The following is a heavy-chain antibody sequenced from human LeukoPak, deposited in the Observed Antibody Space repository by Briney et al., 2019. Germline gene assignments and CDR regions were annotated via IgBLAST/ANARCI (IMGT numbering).Heavy chain of an antibody. V-gene: IGHV3-23*01. J-gene: IGHJ4*02. D-gene: IGHD2-8*01. CDR2: ISGSGGST. CDR1: GFTFRNYA. CDR3: AKDTSIGRYCTNGVCSPFDY. Sequence: GGSLRLSCAASGFTFRNYAMTWVRQAPGKGLEWVSAISGSGGSTHYADSVKGRFTISRDNSKSTLYLQMNSLRAEDTAVYYCAKDTSIGRYCTNGVCSPFDYWGQGTLVTVSS.